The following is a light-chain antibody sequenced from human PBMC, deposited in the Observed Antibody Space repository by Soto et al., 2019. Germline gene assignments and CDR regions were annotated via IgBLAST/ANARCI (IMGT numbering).Light chain of an antibody. CDR2: KVS. V-gene: IGKV2-30*02. CDR3: MQGTYWPYR. Sequence: DDVLTQSPLSLPVTLGQPASISCRSSQSLVHANGDTYLNWFQQRPGRSPRRVIYKVSNRDAGVPDRFSGSGSGTDFTLQISRVEAEDVGMYYCMQGTYWPYRCRQGPKLERK. J-gene: IGKJ2*03. CDR1: QSLVHANGDTY.